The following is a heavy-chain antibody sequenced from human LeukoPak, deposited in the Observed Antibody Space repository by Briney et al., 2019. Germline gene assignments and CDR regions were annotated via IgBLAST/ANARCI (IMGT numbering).Heavy chain of an antibody. Sequence: PSETLSLTCTVSGGSISSYYWSWIRQPAGKGLEWIGRIYTSGSTNYNPSPKSRVTISVDKSKNQFSLKLSSVTAADTAVYYCARERYGNYYYYMDVWGKGTTVTVSS. J-gene: IGHJ6*03. CDR2: IYTSGST. CDR1: GGSISSYY. D-gene: IGHD3-10*01. CDR3: ARERYGNYYYYMDV. V-gene: IGHV4-4*07.